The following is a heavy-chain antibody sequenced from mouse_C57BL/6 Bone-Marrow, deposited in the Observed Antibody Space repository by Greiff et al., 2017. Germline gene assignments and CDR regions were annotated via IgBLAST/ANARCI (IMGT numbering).Heavy chain of an antibody. V-gene: IGHV1-81*01. D-gene: IGHD6-1*01. CDR2: LYPRSGNT. Sequence: VQLQQSGAALSRPGASVKLSCKASGYTFTSYGISWVKQRTGQGLEWIGELYPRSGNTYYNEKFMGKASLTADKSSSTAYMKLRSLTSEDSAVFFCARHYHNIAWGAYWGKGTLVTVSA. J-gene: IGHJ3*01. CDR3: ARHYHNIAWGAY. CDR1: GYTFTSYG.